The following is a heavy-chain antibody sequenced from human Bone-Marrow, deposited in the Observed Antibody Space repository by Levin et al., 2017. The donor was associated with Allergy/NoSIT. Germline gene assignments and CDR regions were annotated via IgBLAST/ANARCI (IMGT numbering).Heavy chain of an antibody. CDR3: ARDSLDSGDYSNY. CDR2: IRSKTYGGTT. J-gene: IGHJ4*02. V-gene: IGHV3-49*05. CDR1: GFSFDDHS. D-gene: IGHD4-17*01. Sequence: KPGGSLRLSCAASGFSFDDHSMSWFRQGPGKGLEWVGFIRSKTYGGTTQYAASVKGRFTISRDDPKSIAYLEMNSLKTEDTAVYYCARDSLDSGDYSNYWGQGTQVTVSS.